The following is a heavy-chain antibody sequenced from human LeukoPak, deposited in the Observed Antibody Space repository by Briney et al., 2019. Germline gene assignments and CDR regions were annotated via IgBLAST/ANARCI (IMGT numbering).Heavy chain of an antibody. V-gene: IGHV3-21*01. J-gene: IGHJ4*02. CDR3: AIDVDIVAAITGDY. D-gene: IGHD5-12*01. Sequence: PGGSLRLSCAASGFTFSTYSMNWVRQAPGKGLEWVSSISSSSSYIYYADSVKGRFTISRDNAKNSLYLQMNSLRAEDTAVYYCAIDVDIVAAITGDYWGQGTLVTVSS. CDR2: ISSSSSYI. CDR1: GFTFSTYS.